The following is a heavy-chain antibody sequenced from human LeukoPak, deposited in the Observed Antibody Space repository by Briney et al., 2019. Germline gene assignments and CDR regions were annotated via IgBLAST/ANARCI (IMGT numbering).Heavy chain of an antibody. CDR1: GGSISSGEYY. J-gene: IGHJ4*02. CDR2: IYYSGST. Sequence: SETLSLTCTVSGGSISSGEYYWSWIRQPPGKGLEWIGYIYYSGSTYYNPSLKSRVTISVDTSKNQFSLKLSSVTAADTAVYYCASLHYGSGSYYRILDYWGQGTLVTVSS. CDR3: ASLHYGSGSYYRILDY. V-gene: IGHV4-30-4*01. D-gene: IGHD3-10*01.